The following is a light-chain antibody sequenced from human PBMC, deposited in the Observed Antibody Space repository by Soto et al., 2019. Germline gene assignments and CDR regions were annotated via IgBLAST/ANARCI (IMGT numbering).Light chain of an antibody. CDR2: EVS. CDR3: SSFTSSRIYV. Sequence: QSALTQPASVSGSPGQSITISCAGTSSDVGTYNYVSWFQLHPGKAPKLMLYEVSNRPSGISSRFSGSKSGNTASLTISGLQAEDEADYFCSSFTSSRIYVFGTGTKVTVL. J-gene: IGLJ1*01. CDR1: SSDVGTYNY. V-gene: IGLV2-14*01.